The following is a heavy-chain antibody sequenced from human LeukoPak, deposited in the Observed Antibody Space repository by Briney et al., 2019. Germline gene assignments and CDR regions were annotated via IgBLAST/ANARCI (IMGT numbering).Heavy chain of an antibody. Sequence: PGGSLRLSCAASGFTFSNYAMHWVRQAPGKGLEWVAFIRHDGSNIYYADSVKGRFTISRDNSKNTLYLQMNSLIAEDTAVYYCASGRGYSNYVLCYWGQGTLVTVSS. CDR3: ASGRGYSNYVLCY. J-gene: IGHJ4*02. D-gene: IGHD4-11*01. CDR2: IRHDGSNI. CDR1: GFTFSNYA. V-gene: IGHV3-30*02.